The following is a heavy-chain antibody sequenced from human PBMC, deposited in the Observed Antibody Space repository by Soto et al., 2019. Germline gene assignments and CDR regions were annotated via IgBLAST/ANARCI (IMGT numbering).Heavy chain of an antibody. CDR3: ARTFPSVWGSYRYPNPSYYFDY. CDR1: GYTFTGYY. CDR2: INPNSGGT. J-gene: IGHJ4*02. V-gene: IGHV1-2*02. D-gene: IGHD3-16*02. Sequence: QVQLVQSGAEVKKPGASVKVSCKASGYTFTGYYMHWVRQAPGQGLEWMGWINPNSGGTNYAQKFQGRVPMTRDTSISTAYMELSRLRSDDTAVYYCARTFPSVWGSYRYPNPSYYFDYWGQGTLVTVSS.